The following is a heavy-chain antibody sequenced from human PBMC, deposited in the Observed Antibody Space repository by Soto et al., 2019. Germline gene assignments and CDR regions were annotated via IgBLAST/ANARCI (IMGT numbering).Heavy chain of an antibody. CDR2: IIPIFGTA. CDR1: GGTFSSYA. CDR3: ARAIRYYGSGSYYNYHYYYGMDV. J-gene: IGHJ6*02. Sequence: SSVKVSCKASGGTFSSYAISWVRQAPGQGLEWMGGIIPIFGTANYAQKFQGRVTITADESTSTAYMELSSLRSEDTDAYYCARAIRYYGSGSYYNYHYYYGMDVWGQGTTVTVSS. D-gene: IGHD3-10*01. V-gene: IGHV1-69*13.